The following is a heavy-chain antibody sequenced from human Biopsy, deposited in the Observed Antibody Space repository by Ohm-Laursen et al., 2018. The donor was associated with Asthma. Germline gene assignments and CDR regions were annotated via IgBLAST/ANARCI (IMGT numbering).Heavy chain of an antibody. Sequence: GASVKVSCKTSGYTFNSAGITWMRQAPGHGLEWMGWISVYNGNTKVAQKLQDRVTMITDTSTSTAYMELRSLRSDDTAVYFCARAVDYSHYYGIDVWGQGTTVTVS. CDR2: ISVYNGNT. J-gene: IGHJ6*02. V-gene: IGHV1-18*01. D-gene: IGHD3-10*01. CDR3: ARAVDYSHYYGIDV. CDR1: GYTFNSAG.